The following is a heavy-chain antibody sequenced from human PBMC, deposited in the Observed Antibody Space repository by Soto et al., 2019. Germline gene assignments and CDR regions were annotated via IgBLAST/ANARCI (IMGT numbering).Heavy chain of an antibody. V-gene: IGHV5-10-1*01. CDR1: GYSFQSFW. D-gene: IGHD6-13*01. Sequence: GESLKISCKGSGYSFQSFWLGWVRQMPGKGLEWMGRIDPSDSYTNYSPSFQGHVTISADKSISTAYLQWSSLKASDTAMYYCATPIAAAGSYYYYYGMDVWGQGTTVTVSS. J-gene: IGHJ6*02. CDR2: IDPSDSYT. CDR3: ATPIAAAGSYYYYYGMDV.